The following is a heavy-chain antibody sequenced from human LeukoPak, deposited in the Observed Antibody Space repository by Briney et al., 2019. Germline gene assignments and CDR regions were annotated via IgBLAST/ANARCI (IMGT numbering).Heavy chain of an antibody. CDR1: GYTFSNFG. CDR2: ISPYNGNT. J-gene: IGHJ4*02. Sequence: GASVKVSCKPSGYTFSNFGVTWVRQAPGQGLEWLGWISPYNGNTKYTHKLQVRLTLATDTSTNTAYMDLRSLISDDTAVYYCARSPAVDAADTLDYWGQGTLVTVSS. CDR3: ARSPAVDAADTLDY. D-gene: IGHD2-15*01. V-gene: IGHV1-18*01.